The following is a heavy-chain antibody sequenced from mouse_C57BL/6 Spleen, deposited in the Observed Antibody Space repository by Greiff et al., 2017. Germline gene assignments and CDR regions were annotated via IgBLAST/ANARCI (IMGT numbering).Heavy chain of an antibody. Sequence: VQLQQSGPELVKPGASVKMSCKASGYTFTDYNMHWVKQSHGKSLEWIGYINPNNGGTSYNQKFKGKATLTVNQSSSTAYMELRSLTSEDSAVYYCARSYDDAGAWFAYWGQGTLVTVSA. CDR3: ARSYDDAGAWFAY. V-gene: IGHV1-22*01. J-gene: IGHJ3*01. CDR2: INPNNGGT. D-gene: IGHD2-12*01. CDR1: GYTFTDYN.